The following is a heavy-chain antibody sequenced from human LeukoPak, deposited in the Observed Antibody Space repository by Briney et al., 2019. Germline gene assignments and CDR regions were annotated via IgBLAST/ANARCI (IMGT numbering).Heavy chain of an antibody. D-gene: IGHD7-27*01. CDR1: GYTFTSYY. V-gene: IGHV1-46*01. CDR3: AREMGTTGFDP. J-gene: IGHJ5*02. Sequence: WASVKVSCKASGYTFTSYYMHWVRQAPGQGLEWMGIINPSGGSTSYAQKFQGRVTMTRDTSTGTVYMELSSLRSEDTAVYYCAREMGTTGFDPWGQGTLVTVSS. CDR2: INPSGGST.